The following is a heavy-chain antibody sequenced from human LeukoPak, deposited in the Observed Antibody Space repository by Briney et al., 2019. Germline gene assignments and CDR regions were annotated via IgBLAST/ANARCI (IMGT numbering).Heavy chain of an antibody. Sequence: ASVKVSCKASGYIFTGYYLIWVRQAPGQGLEWMGWINPNGGATRYAQKFQGRVTLTCDTSIRTTYMELSSLTSDDTAVYYCARDERYSDADHHYPDLGYWGQGTLVTVSS. J-gene: IGHJ4*02. CDR1: GYIFTGYY. CDR3: ARDERYSDADHHYPDLGY. CDR2: INPNGGAT. V-gene: IGHV1-2*02. D-gene: IGHD3-16*01.